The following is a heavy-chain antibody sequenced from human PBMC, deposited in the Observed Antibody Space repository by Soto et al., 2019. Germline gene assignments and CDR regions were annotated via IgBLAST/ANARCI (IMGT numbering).Heavy chain of an antibody. Sequence: GGSLRLSCAASGFTFSSYAMSWVRQAPGKGLEWVSAVSGSGGSTHYADSVKGRFTISRDNSKNTLYLQMNSLRAEDTAVYYCARQMGWNAGNYFDYWGQGTLVTVSS. CDR3: ARQMGWNAGNYFDY. CDR2: VSGSGGST. D-gene: IGHD1-1*01. V-gene: IGHV3-23*01. CDR1: GFTFSSYA. J-gene: IGHJ4*02.